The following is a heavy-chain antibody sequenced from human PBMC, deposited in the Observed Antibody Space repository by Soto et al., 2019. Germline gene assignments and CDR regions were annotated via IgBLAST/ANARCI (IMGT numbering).Heavy chain of an antibody. CDR2: IYYSGST. V-gene: IGHV4-39*01. CDR3: ARTSITMVRGVIIHAFDI. CDR1: GGSISSSSYY. J-gene: IGHJ3*02. D-gene: IGHD3-10*01. Sequence: QLQLQESGPGLVKPSETLSLTCTVSGGSISSSSYYWGWIRQPPGKGLEWIGSIYYSGSTYYNPSLKRRVTISVDTSKNQFSRKLSSVTAADTAVYYCARTSITMVRGVIIHAFDIWGQGTMVTVSS.